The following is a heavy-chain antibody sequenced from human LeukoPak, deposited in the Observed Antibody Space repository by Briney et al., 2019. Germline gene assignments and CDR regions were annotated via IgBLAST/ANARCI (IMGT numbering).Heavy chain of an antibody. CDR2: IRSKPNFYAT. CDR3: TRLGYGI. V-gene: IGHV3-73*01. Sequence: GGSLRLSCAASGFTFSVSTIHWVRQASGKGLEWVGRIRSKPNFYATAYAASAKGRFTISRDDSKNTAYLQMNNVKAEDTAVYYCTRLGYGIWGQGTMVTVSS. CDR1: GFTFSVST. D-gene: IGHD1-1*01. J-gene: IGHJ3*02.